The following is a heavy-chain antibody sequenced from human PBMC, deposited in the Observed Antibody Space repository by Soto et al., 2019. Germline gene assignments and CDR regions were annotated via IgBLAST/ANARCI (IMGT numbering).Heavy chain of an antibody. V-gene: IGHV3-30*18. Sequence: QVQLVESGGGEVQPGRSLTISCAASGFTFSTYGMHCVRQPPGKGLEWVAVISYDGTNKFYSDSVKRRFTISRDNFKNTLTLQMNSLRADDTAVYSCAKDLQSYGDYDYYCYGMDVWGLGTRVTVSS. CDR3: AKDLQSYGDYDYYCYGMDV. CDR2: ISYDGTNK. J-gene: IGHJ6*02. D-gene: IGHD4-17*01. CDR1: GFTFSTYG.